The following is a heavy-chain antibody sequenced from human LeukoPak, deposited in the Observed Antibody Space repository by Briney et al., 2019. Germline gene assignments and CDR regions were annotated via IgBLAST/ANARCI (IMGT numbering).Heavy chain of an antibody. CDR2: RHYSGST. CDR3: MRGGSGFESDF. D-gene: IGHD5-12*01. CDR1: GGSIGPNY. Sequence: KASETLSLTCTVSGGSIGPNYCSWIRQPPGKGLEWIGYRHYSGSTNSXPSLKSRVTILVDLSKNQFSLKLTSVTAADTAIYYCMRGGSGFESDFWGQGVLVTVSS. J-gene: IGHJ4*02. V-gene: IGHV4-59*01.